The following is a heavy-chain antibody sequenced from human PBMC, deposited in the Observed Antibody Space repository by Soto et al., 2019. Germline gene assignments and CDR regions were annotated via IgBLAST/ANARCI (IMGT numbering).Heavy chain of an antibody. Sequence: PSETLSLTCAVSGDSISSSNWLSWVRQFPRKGLEWLGEIYHNGSTNYNPSLKSRVAISVDKSKNQFSLKLMSVTAADTAVYYCARARGAIFGVVIRNWFDPWGQGTLVTVSS. J-gene: IGHJ5*02. CDR2: IYHNGST. CDR1: GDSISSSNW. V-gene: IGHV4-4*02. CDR3: ARARGAIFGVVIRNWFDP. D-gene: IGHD3-3*01.